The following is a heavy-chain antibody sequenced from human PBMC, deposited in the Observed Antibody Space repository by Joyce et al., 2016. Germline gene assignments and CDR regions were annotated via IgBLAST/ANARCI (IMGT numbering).Heavy chain of an antibody. CDR2: MSGSSGNT. V-gene: IGHV3-23*01. D-gene: IGHD4-17*01. CDR3: AKTVKAYGYFYYGMNV. Sequence: EVQLLESGGGLVQPGGSLSLSCAASGFNFRTYGMTWVRQEPGKGMEWVSSMSGSSGNTFYADSVKGRFTISRDNSKNTVDLQMNSLGVEDTSLYYCAKTVKAYGYFYYGMNVWGQGTTVAVS. CDR1: GFNFRTYG. J-gene: IGHJ6*02.